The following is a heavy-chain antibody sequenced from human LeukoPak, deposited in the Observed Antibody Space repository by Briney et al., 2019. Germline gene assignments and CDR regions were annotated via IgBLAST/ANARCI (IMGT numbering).Heavy chain of an antibody. D-gene: IGHD3-22*01. CDR2: ISVRSNYR. V-gene: IGHV3-21*01. CDR1: GYTFSDFS. Sequence: GGSLTLSCAASGYTFSDFSVNCVRRAPGKGLEWVSSISVRSNYRYYADSVRGRFTISRDDARDSLFLQMNSLRAEDTAVYFCVRLRRNNDRSGYYYYYDYWGQGTLVTVSS. J-gene: IGHJ4*02. CDR3: VRLRRNNDRSGYYYYYDY.